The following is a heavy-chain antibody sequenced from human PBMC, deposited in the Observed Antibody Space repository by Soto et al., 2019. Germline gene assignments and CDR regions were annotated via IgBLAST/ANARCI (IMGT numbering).Heavy chain of an antibody. D-gene: IGHD2-2*02. J-gene: IGHJ4*02. CDR1: GFTVSSNY. Sequence: GGSLRLSCAASGFTVSSNYMSWVRQAPGKGLEWVSVIYSGGSTYHADSVKGRFTISRDNSKNTLYLQMNSLRAEDTAVYYCVKDRVVPAAIPDYWGQGTLVTVSS. CDR2: IYSGGST. V-gene: IGHV3-53*05. CDR3: VKDRVVPAAIPDY.